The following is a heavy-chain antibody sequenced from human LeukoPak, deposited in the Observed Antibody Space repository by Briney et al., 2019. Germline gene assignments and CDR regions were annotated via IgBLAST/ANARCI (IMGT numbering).Heavy chain of an antibody. D-gene: IGHD2-8*02. J-gene: IGHJ4*02. CDR3: AQVGVDSASTLVDH. V-gene: IGHV3-30*02. CDR2: IRFDGRDE. CDR1: GFTVRNFG. Sequence: GGSLRLSCAASGFTVRNFGMHWVRQAPGKGLEWVAFIRFDGRDEYYVDSLKGRFTISRDNSKNTVYLQMNGLTSEDTALYYCAQVGVDSASTLVDHWGQGTLVIVSS.